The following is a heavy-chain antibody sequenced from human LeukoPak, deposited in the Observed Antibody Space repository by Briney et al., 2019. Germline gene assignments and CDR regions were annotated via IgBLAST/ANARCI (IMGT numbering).Heavy chain of an antibody. V-gene: IGHV4-59*01. CDR2: IYYSENT. Sequence: KPSETLSLTCTVSGGSISTYFWSWIRQPPGKGLEWIGYIYYSENTNYNPSLKSRVTISVDTSKNQFSLKLSSVTAADTAVYYCAKSGSYYDRLHWFDPWGQGTLVTVSS. D-gene: IGHD1-26*01. CDR3: AKSGSYYDRLHWFDP. J-gene: IGHJ5*02. CDR1: GGSISTYF.